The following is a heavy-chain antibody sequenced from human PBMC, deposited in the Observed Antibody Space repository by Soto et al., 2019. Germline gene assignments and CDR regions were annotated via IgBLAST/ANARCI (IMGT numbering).Heavy chain of an antibody. Sequence: GGSLRLSCAASGFTFSSYAMSWVRQAPGKGLEWVSAISGSGGSTYYADSVKGRFTISRDNSKNTLYLQMNSLRAEDTAVYYCAKRVGSYGSGTPYYYYMDVWGKGTTVTVSS. CDR1: GFTFSSYA. CDR2: ISGSGGST. J-gene: IGHJ6*03. V-gene: IGHV3-23*01. D-gene: IGHD3-10*01. CDR3: AKRVGSYGSGTPYYYYMDV.